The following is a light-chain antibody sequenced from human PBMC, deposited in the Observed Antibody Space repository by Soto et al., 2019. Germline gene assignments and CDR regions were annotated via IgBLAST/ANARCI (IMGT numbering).Light chain of an antibody. CDR2: DVI. Sequence: QSALTQPASVSGSPGQSITIACTGSSSDIGGYNFVSWYQQHPGKAPKLMIYDVIKRPSGVSSRFSGSKSGNTASLTISGLQTEDEADYYCSSYTTTTTAVFGGGTQLTVL. CDR1: SSDIGGYNF. J-gene: IGLJ2*01. V-gene: IGLV2-14*03. CDR3: SSYTTTTTAV.